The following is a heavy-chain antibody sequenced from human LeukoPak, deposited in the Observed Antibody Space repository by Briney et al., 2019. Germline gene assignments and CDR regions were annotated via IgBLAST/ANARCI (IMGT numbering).Heavy chain of an antibody. V-gene: IGHV4-39*01. CDR2: IYYSGST. Sequence: SETLSLTCTVSGGSISSSSYYWGWIRQPPGKWLEWIGSIYYSGSTYYNPSLKSRVTISVDTSKNQFSLKLSSVTAADTAVYYGARHFESGYRDAFDIWGQGTMVTVSS. J-gene: IGHJ3*02. CDR1: GGSISSSSYY. D-gene: IGHD3-3*01. CDR3: ARHFESGYRDAFDI.